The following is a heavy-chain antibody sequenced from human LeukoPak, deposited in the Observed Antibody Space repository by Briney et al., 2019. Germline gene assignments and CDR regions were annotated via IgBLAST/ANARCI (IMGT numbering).Heavy chain of an antibody. J-gene: IGHJ3*02. V-gene: IGHV3-23*01. D-gene: IGHD5-18*01. CDR1: GFTFGSYA. CDR3: AKGSGYSYGSYDAFDI. CDR2: IRGSGDGT. Sequence: GGSLRLSCAASGFTFGSYAMSWVRQAPGKGLEWVSIIRGSGDGTYYADSVRGRFTISRDNSKNTLYLQMNSLRAEDTAVYYCAKGSGYSYGSYDAFDIWGQGTMVTVSS.